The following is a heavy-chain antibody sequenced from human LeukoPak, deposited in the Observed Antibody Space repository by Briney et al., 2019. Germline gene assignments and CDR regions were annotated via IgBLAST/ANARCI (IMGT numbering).Heavy chain of an antibody. Sequence: GASVKVSCTASGGTFSSYAISWVRQAPGQGLEWMGRIIPILGIANYAQKFQGRVTITADKSTSTAYMELSSLRSEDTAVYYCARSRYCSGGSCHTGFDPWGQGTLVTVSS. CDR2: IIPILGIA. V-gene: IGHV1-69*04. CDR3: ARSRYCSGGSCHTGFDP. J-gene: IGHJ5*02. D-gene: IGHD2-15*01. CDR1: GGTFSSYA.